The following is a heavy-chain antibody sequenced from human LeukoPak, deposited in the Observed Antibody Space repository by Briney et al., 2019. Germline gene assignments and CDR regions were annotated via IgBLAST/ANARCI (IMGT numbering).Heavy chain of an antibody. V-gene: IGHV4-39*01. D-gene: IGHD4-17*01. CDR1: GGSISSSSYY. Sequence: PSETLSLTCTVSGGSISSSSYYWGWIRQPPGKGLEWIGSVHYSGSTYYNPSLKSRATISVDTSKNQFSLKLSSVTAADTAVYYCARVTTVTRADWFFDLWGRGTLVTVSS. CDR2: VHYSGST. J-gene: IGHJ2*01. CDR3: ARVTTVTRADWFFDL.